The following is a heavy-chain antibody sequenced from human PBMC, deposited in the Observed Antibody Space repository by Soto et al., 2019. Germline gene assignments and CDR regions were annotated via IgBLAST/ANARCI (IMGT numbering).Heavy chain of an antibody. V-gene: IGHV1-8*01. CDR1: GYTFTSYD. CDR2: MNPNSGNT. CDR3: ARAPRETYYDFWSGPDY. J-gene: IGHJ4*02. D-gene: IGHD3-3*01. Sequence: ASVKVSCKASGYTFTSYDINWVRQATGQGLEWMGWMNPNSGNTGYAQKFQGRVTMTRNTSISTAYMELSSLRSEDTAVYYCARAPRETYYDFWSGPDYWGQGTLVTVS.